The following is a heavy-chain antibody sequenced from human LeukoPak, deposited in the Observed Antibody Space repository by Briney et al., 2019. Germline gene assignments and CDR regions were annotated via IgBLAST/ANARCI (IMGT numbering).Heavy chain of an antibody. V-gene: IGHV3-30-3*01. D-gene: IGHD6-6*01. CDR2: ISYDGSNK. J-gene: IGHJ4*02. CDR3: TKQLVPNYFDY. Sequence: GRSLRLSCAASGFTFSSYAMHWVRQAPGKGLEWVAVISYDGSNKYYADSVKGRFTISRDNSKNTLYLQMNSLRAEDTAVYYCTKQLVPNYFDYWGQGTLVPVSS. CDR1: GFTFSSYA.